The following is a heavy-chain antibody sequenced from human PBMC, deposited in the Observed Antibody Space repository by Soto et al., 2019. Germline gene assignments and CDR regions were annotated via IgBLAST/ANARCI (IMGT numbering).Heavy chain of an antibody. CDR3: ARGGSLLRYFDWLPPDY. V-gene: IGHV1-8*01. CDR1: GYTFTSYD. D-gene: IGHD3-9*01. Sequence: QVQLVQSRAEVKKPGASVKVSCKASGYTFTSYDINWVRQATGQGLEWMGWMNPNSGNTGYAQKFQGRVTMTRNTSISTAYMELSSLRSEDTAVYYCARGGSLLRYFDWLPPDYWGQGTLVTVSS. J-gene: IGHJ4*02. CDR2: MNPNSGNT.